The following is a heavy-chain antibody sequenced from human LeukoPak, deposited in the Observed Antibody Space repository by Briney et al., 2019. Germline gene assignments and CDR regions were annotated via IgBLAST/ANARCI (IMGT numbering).Heavy chain of an antibody. D-gene: IGHD1-14*01. CDR2: ISDDGSNK. J-gene: IGHJ4*02. V-gene: IGHV3-30*04. CDR3: ARDRSNRYFDY. CDR1: GFTFSSYA. Sequence: PGRSLRLSCAASGFTFSSYAMHWVRQAPGKGLEWVAVISDDGSNKYHADSVKGRFSTSRDNSKNTLYLQMNSLRAEDTAVYYCARDRSNRYFDYWGQGTLVTVSS.